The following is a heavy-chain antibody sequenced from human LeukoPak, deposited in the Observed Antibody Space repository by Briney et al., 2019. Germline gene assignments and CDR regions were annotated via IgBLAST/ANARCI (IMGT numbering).Heavy chain of an antibody. V-gene: IGHV4-61*02. Sequence: SQTLSLTCTVSGGSISSGSYYWSWIRQPAGKGLEWIGRIYTSGSTNYNPSLKSRVTISVDTSKNQFSLKLSSVTAADTAVYYCARSSGWSYYYYYYMDVWGKGTTVTGSS. J-gene: IGHJ6*03. D-gene: IGHD3-22*01. CDR3: ARSSGWSYYYYYYMDV. CDR1: GGSISSGSYY. CDR2: IYTSGST.